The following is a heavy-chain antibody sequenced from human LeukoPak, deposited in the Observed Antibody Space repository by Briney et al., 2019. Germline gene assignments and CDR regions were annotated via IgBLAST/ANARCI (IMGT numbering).Heavy chain of an antibody. J-gene: IGHJ4*02. Sequence: GGSLRLSCAASGFTISSNYMSWVRQAQGKGLEWVSVIYSGASTYYPDSVKGRFTISRDNSKNTLYLQMNSLRAEDTAVYYCARAWGLGYCSGGSCYTDPYYFDYWGQGTLVTVSS. CDR3: ARAWGLGYCSGGSCYTDPYYFDY. D-gene: IGHD2-15*01. V-gene: IGHV3-53*01. CDR1: GFTISSNY. CDR2: IYSGAST.